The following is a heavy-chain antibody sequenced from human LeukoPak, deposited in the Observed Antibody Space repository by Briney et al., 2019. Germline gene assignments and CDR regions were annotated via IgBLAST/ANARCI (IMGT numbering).Heavy chain of an antibody. V-gene: IGHV3-7*03. CDR1: GITFGNNW. CDR3: ARTSITMVRGVIIEVFDY. Sequence: GGSLRLSCAASGITFGNNWMHWVRQAPGKGLEWVANIKQDGSEKYYVDSVKGRFTISRDNAKNSLYLQMNSLRAEDTAVYYCARTSITMVRGVIIEVFDYWGQGTLVTVSS. D-gene: IGHD3-10*01. CDR2: IKQDGSEK. J-gene: IGHJ4*02.